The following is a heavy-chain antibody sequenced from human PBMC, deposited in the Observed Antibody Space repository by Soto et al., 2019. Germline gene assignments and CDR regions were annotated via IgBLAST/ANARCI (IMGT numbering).Heavy chain of an antibody. J-gene: IGHJ4*02. V-gene: IGHV3-33*01. CDR1: GFTFSGYG. CDR2: IWYDGSKK. CDR3: ARSVVVPAALDY. D-gene: IGHD2-2*01. Sequence: QVQLVESGGGVVQPGRSLRLSCAASGFTFSGYGMHWVRQAPGKGLEWVALIWYDGSKKYHVDSVMGRFTISRDNSKNTLFLQMNSLRAEDTAVYYCARSVVVPAALDYWGQGTLVTVSS.